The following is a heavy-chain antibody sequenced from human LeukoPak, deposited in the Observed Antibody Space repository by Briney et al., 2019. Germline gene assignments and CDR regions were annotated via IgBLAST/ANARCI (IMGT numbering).Heavy chain of an antibody. CDR2: ISAYNGNT. Sequence: ASVKVSCKASGYTFTSYGISWVRQAPGQGLEWMGWISAYNGNTNYAHRLQGRVTMTTDTSTSTPYMELRSLRSDDTAVYYCARDRDFCSSTSCYYNWFDPWGQGTLVTVSS. CDR3: ARDRDFCSSTSCYYNWFDP. V-gene: IGHV1-18*01. CDR1: GYTFTSYG. J-gene: IGHJ5*02. D-gene: IGHD2-2*01.